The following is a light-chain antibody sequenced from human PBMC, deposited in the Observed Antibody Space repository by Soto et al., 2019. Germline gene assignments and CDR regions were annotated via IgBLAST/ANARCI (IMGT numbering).Light chain of an antibody. CDR1: SSDVGGYSY. CDR2: EDN. Sequence: QSALTQPASVSGSPGQSVTISCTGTSSDVGGYSYVFWYQHHPGKAPKLMIYEDNNRPAGVSDRFSGSKSGNTASLTISGLQAEDEADYYCSSHTSSNTVVFGGGTKLTVL. CDR3: SSHTSSNTVV. V-gene: IGLV2-14*01. J-gene: IGLJ2*01.